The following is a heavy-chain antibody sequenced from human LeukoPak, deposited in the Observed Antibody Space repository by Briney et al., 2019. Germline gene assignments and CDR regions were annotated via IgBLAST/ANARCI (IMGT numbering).Heavy chain of an antibody. V-gene: IGHV1-2*02. CDR1: GYTFTGYY. D-gene: IGHD2-2*02. J-gene: IGHJ5*02. CDR2: INPNSGGT. CDR3: ARGKGPDCSSTSCYTDNWFDP. Sequence: ASVKVSCKASGYTFTGYYMHWLRQAPGQGLEWMGWINPNSGGTNYAQKFQGRVTMTRGTSISTAYMELSRLRSDDTAVYYCARGKGPDCSSTSCYTDNWFDPWGQGTLVTVSS.